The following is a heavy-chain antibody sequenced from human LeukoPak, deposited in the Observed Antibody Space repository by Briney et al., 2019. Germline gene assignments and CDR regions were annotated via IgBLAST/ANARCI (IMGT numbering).Heavy chain of an antibody. J-gene: IGHJ6*02. CDR2: ISYDGSNK. CDR3: ARDLASYYYYGMDV. V-gene: IGHV3-30-3*01. Sequence: PGGSLRLSCAASGFTFSSHAMHWVRQAPGKGLEWVAVISYDGSNKYYADSVKGRFTITRDNSKNTLYLQMSSLRAEDTAVYYCARDLASYYYYGMDVWGQGTTVTVSS. CDR1: GFTFSSHA.